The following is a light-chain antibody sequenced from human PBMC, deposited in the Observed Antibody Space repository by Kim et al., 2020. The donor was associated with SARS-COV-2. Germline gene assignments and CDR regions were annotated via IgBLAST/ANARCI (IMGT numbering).Light chain of an antibody. CDR2: KDS. J-gene: IGLJ2*01. Sequence: SYELTQPSSVSVSPGQTARITCSGDVLAKKYARWFQQKPGQAPVLVIYKDSERPSGIPERFSGSSSGTTVTLTISGAQVEDEADYYCYSAADNNQRVFGGGTQRTVL. CDR1: VLAKKY. CDR3: YSAADNNQRV. V-gene: IGLV3-27*01.